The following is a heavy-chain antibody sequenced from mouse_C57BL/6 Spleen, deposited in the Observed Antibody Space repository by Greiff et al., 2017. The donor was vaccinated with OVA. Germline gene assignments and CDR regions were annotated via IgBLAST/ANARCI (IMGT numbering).Heavy chain of an antibody. D-gene: IGHD2-1*01. CDR1: GYAFSSSW. CDR3: AIYFPYFDY. V-gene: IGHV1-82*01. Sequence: VMLQQSGPELVKPGASVKISCKASGYAFSSSWMNWVKQRPGKGLEWIGRIYPGDGDTKYNGKFKGKATLTADKSSSTAYMQLSSLTSEDSAVYFCAIYFPYFDYWGQGTTLTVSS. CDR2: IYPGDGDT. J-gene: IGHJ2*01.